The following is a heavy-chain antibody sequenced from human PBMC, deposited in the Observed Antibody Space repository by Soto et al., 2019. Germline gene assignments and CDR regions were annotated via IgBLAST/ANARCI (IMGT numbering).Heavy chain of an antibody. D-gene: IGHD3-22*01. CDR1: GFTFSSYG. CDR2: IWYDGSNK. J-gene: IGHJ4*02. Sequence: PGGSLRLSCAASGFTFSSYGMHWVRQAPGKGLEWVAVIWYDGSNKYYADSVKGRFTISRDNSKNTLYLQMNSLRAEDTAVYYCARWADDSSGYYSLDYWGQGTLVTVSS. V-gene: IGHV3-33*01. CDR3: ARWADDSSGYYSLDY.